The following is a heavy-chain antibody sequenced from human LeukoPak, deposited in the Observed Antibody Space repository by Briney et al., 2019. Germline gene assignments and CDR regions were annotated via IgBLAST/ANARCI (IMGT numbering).Heavy chain of an antibody. CDR3: ARSGSSGYPYYFDY. V-gene: IGHV1-69*13. J-gene: IGHJ4*02. CDR2: IIPIFGTA. D-gene: IGHD3-22*01. Sequence: SVKVSCKASGYTFIKYGISWMRQAHGQGLEWMGGIIPIFGTANYVQKFQGRVTITADESTSTAYMELSSLRSEDTAVYYCARSGSSGYPYYFDYWGQGTLVTVSS. CDR1: GYTFIKYG.